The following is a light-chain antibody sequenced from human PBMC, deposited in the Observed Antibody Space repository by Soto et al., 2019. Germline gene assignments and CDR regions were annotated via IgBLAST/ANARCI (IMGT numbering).Light chain of an antibody. CDR1: RSLLHSDGNTY. J-gene: IGKJ1*01. CDR3: MQSLQLRT. Sequence: DIVLTQTPLSSPVTLGQPAASSCRSSRSLLHSDGNTYLSWLHQRPGQPPRLLIYQISKRLSGVPDRFSGSGAGTSFTLKISRVEAQDVGIYFCMQSLQLRTFGQGTKVDIK. CDR2: QIS. V-gene: IGKV2-24*01.